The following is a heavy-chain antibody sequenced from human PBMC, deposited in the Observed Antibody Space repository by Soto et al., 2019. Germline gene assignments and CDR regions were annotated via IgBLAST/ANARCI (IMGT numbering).Heavy chain of an antibody. CDR2: IYYSGST. CDR1: GGSISSYY. J-gene: IGHJ5*02. D-gene: IGHD2-15*01. V-gene: IGHV4-59*01. Sequence: SETLSLTCTVSGGSISSYYWSWIRQPPGKGLEWIGYIYYSGSTNYNPSLKSRVTISVDTSKNQFSLKLSSVTAADTAVYYCARASGCSGGSCYWFDPWGKGTLVTVSS. CDR3: ARASGCSGGSCYWFDP.